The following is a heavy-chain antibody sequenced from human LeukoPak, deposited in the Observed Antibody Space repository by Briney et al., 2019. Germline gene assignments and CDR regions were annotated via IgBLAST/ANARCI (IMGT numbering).Heavy chain of an antibody. V-gene: IGHV1-18*01. CDR1: GYTFTSYG. J-gene: IGHJ5*02. CDR3: ARVSYYYDSSGYYHWFDP. D-gene: IGHD3-22*01. Sequence: ASVKVSCKASGYTFTSYGISWVRQAPGQGLEWMGWISAYNGNTNYAQKLQGRVTMTTDTSTSTAYMELRSLRSDDTAVYCCARVSYYYDSSGYYHWFDPWGQGTLVTVSS. CDR2: ISAYNGNT.